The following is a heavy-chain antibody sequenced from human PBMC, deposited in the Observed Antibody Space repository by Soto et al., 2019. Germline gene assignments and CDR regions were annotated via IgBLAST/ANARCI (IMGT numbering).Heavy chain of an antibody. Sequence: ESGGGVVQPGRSLRLSCAASGFTFGSYGMHWVRQAPGKGLEWVAVISYDGSNKYYADSVKGRFTISRDNSKNTLYLQMNSLRAEDTAVYYCAKIVVAVAGSIDYWGQGTMVTVSS. V-gene: IGHV3-30*18. CDR2: ISYDGSNK. J-gene: IGHJ4*02. CDR1: GFTFGSYG. D-gene: IGHD6-19*01. CDR3: AKIVVAVAGSIDY.